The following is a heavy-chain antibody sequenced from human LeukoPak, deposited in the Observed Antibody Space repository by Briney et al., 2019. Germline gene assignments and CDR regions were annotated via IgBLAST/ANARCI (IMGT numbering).Heavy chain of an antibody. CDR1: GFTFSSYS. V-gene: IGHV3-48*01. CDR3: AREGFPFGAY. D-gene: IGHD1-26*01. Sequence: GGSLRLSCAASGFTFSSYSMNWVRQAPGKGLEWVSYISSSSSTIYYADSVKGRFTISRDNAKNSLYLQTNSLRAEDTAVYYCAREGFPFGAYWGQGTLVTVSS. J-gene: IGHJ4*02. CDR2: ISSSSSTI.